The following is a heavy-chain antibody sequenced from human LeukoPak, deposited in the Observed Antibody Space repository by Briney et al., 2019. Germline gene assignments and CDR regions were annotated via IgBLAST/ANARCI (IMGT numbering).Heavy chain of an antibody. CDR2: IIPILGIA. CDR3: ARDCSSTSCAPTPDAFDI. D-gene: IGHD2-2*01. J-gene: IGHJ3*02. V-gene: IGHV1-69*04. Sequence: SVKVSCKASGGTFSSYTISWVRQAPGQGLEWVGRIIPILGIANYAQKFQGRVTITADKSTSTAYMELSSLRSEDTAVYYCARDCSSTSCAPTPDAFDIWGQGTMVTVSS. CDR1: GGTFSSYT.